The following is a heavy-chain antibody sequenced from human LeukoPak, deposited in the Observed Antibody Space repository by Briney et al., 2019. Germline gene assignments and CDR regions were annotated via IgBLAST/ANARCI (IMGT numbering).Heavy chain of an antibody. CDR3: ARTDSSWPLYYYYYMDV. CDR2: VSDSGST. V-gene: IGHV4-59*11. J-gene: IGHJ6*03. CDR1: GGSISSHY. Sequence: SETLSLTCTVSGGSISSHYWSWIRQPPGKGLEWIGYVSDSGSTNYNPSLKSRVTVSVDTSKDQFSLKLTSVTAADTAVYYCARTDSSWPLYYYYYMDVWGKGTTVTVSS. D-gene: IGHD6-13*01.